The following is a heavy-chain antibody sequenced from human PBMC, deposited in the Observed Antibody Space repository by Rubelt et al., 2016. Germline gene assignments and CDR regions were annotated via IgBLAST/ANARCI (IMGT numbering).Heavy chain of an antibody. D-gene: IGHD7-27*01. CDR2: ITQNGST. Sequence: QVQLQESGPGLVKPSETLSLTCTVSGGSISSYYWSWIRQPPGKGLEGIGEITQNGSTKYNTTLKSQITISIDKSKKLFALRLSSGTAADTAIYYCSRGGSFSWGSWGQGTLVTVSS. V-gene: IGHV4-59*12. CDR1: GGSISSYY. J-gene: IGHJ5*02. CDR3: SRGGSFSWGS.